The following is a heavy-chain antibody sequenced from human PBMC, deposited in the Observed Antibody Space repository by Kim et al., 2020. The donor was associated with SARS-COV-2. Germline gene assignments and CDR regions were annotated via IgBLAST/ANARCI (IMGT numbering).Heavy chain of an antibody. J-gene: IGHJ4*02. CDR2: MNPNSGNT. V-gene: IGHV1-8*01. D-gene: IGHD3-22*01. CDR1: GYTFTSYD. CDR3: ARGSIYYYDSSGTFDY. Sequence: ASVKVSCKASGYTFTSYDINWVRQATGQGLEWMGWMNPNSGNTGYAQKFQGRVTMTRNTSISTAYMELSSLRSEDTAVYYCARGSIYYYDSSGTFDYWGQGTLVTVSS.